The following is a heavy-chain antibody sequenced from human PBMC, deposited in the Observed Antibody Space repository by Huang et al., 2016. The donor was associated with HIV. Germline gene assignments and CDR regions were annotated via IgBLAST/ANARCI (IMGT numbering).Heavy chain of an antibody. J-gene: IGHJ4*02. D-gene: IGHD6-19*01. Sequence: EVQLVESGGGLVQPGGSLRLSCAASGFTFSSYWMHWVRQAPGKGLGWFSRMNSEWSNTSYADSVKGRFTIARDNAKNTLYLQMNSLRAEDTAVYYCARDSQQWLVEDYWGQGTLVTVSS. CDR1: GFTFSSYW. CDR2: MNSEWSNT. CDR3: ARDSQQWLVEDY. V-gene: IGHV3-74*01.